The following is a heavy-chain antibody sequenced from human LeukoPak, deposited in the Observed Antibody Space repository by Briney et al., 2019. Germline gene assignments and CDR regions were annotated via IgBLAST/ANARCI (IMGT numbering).Heavy chain of an antibody. CDR1: GYSFTTYD. V-gene: IGHV1-8*01. D-gene: IGHD2-15*01. Sequence: ASVKVSCKASGYSFTTYDINWVRQAAGQGLEWVAWMNPNSGNTGYAQKFQGRVTMTRNTSISTAYMELSSLRSEDTAVYYCARGPQAPGYCSGGSCYSFYYYHMDVWGKGTTVTVSS. CDR2: MNPNSGNT. J-gene: IGHJ6*03. CDR3: ARGPQAPGYCSGGSCYSFYYYHMDV.